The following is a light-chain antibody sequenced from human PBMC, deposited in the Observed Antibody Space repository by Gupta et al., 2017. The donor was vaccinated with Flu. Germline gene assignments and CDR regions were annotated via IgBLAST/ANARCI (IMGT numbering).Light chain of an antibody. J-gene: IGKJ1*01. CDR2: GAS. Sequence: ETVITQSPATLSVSPGERATLSCRASQSVSSNLAWYQQKPGQAPRLLIYGASTRATGIPARFSGSGSGTEFTLTISSLQSEDFAVYYCQQYNNWFWTFGQGTKVEIK. CDR1: QSVSSN. V-gene: IGKV3-15*01. CDR3: QQYNNWFWT.